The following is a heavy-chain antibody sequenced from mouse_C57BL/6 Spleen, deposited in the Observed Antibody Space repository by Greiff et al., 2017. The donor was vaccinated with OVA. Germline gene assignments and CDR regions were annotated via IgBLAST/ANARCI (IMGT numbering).Heavy chain of an antibody. V-gene: IGHV5-17*01. CDR2: ISSGSGTI. CDR3: ARDYNSFFDY. D-gene: IGHD2-12*01. Sequence: EVQLVESGGGLVKPGGSLKLSCAASGFTFSDYGMHWVRQAPEKGLEWVAYISSGSGTINYADTVKGRFTFTRDKAKNTLFLQKTSLRSEDTAVYYCARDYNSFFDYWGKGTTLTVSS. J-gene: IGHJ2*01. CDR1: GFTFSDYG.